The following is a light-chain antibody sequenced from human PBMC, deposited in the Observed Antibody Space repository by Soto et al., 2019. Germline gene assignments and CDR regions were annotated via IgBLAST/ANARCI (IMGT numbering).Light chain of an antibody. V-gene: IGLV2-8*01. CDR2: EVN. CDR1: ISDVGGYNY. J-gene: IGLJ1*01. CDR3: SSYAGSSTYV. Sequence: QSVLTHPPSASGSPGQSVTISCTGTISDVGGYNYVAWYQQHPGKAPKLMIYEVNKRPSGVPDRFSGSKSGSTASLTVSGLQAEDEADYYCSSYAGSSTYVFGTGTRSPS.